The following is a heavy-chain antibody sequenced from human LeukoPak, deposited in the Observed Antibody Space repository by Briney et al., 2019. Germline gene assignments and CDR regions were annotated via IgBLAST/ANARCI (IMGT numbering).Heavy chain of an antibody. V-gene: IGHV1-18*01. J-gene: IGHJ4*02. CDR3: ARDPGIAAAATYCDY. D-gene: IGHD6-13*01. CDR2: ISAYNGNT. CDR1: RYTFTSYG. Sequence: ASVKVSCKPSRYTFTSYGISWVRQAPGQGREWVGWISAYNGNTNYAHKLQGRVIMTTDTSTSTAYMELRSLRSDDTAVYYCARDPGIAAAATYCDYWGQGTLVTVSS.